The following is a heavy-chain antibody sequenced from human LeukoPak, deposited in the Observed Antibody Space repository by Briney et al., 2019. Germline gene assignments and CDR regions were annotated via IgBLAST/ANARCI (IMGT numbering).Heavy chain of an antibody. V-gene: IGHV3-23*01. D-gene: IGHD3-10*01. CDR1: GFTFSSYA. J-gene: IGHJ6*02. CDR3: AREALGFGELYDYGMDV. CDR2: ISGSGGST. Sequence: GGSLRLSCAASGFTFSSYAMSWVRQAPGKGLEWVSAISGSGGSTYYADSVKGRFTISRDNSKNTLYLQMNSLRAEDTAVYYCAREALGFGELYDYGMDVWGQGTTVTVSS.